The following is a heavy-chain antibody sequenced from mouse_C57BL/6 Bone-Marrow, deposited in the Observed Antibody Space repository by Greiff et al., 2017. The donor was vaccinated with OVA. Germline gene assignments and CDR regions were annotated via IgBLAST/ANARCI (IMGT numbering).Heavy chain of an antibody. Sequence: DVMLVESGGGLVQPGESLKLSCESNEYEFPSHDMSWVRKTPEKRLELVAAINSDGGSTYYPDTMERRFIISRDNTKKTLYLQMSSLRSEDTALYYCARQPYYYGSSYYFDYWGQGTTLTVSS. V-gene: IGHV5-2*01. CDR1: EYEFPSHD. D-gene: IGHD1-1*01. CDR3: ARQPYYYGSSYYFDY. CDR2: INSDGGST. J-gene: IGHJ2*01.